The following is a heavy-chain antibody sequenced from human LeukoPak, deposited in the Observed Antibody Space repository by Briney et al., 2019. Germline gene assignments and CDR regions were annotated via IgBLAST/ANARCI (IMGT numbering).Heavy chain of an antibody. CDR1: GFSFPNYA. V-gene: IGHV3-23*01. CDR2: ISDSGRST. Sequence: GGSLRLSCAASGFSFPNYAMSWVRQTPGKGLECVSIISDSGRSTYYADSVKGRFTVSRDNSKNTLYLQMNSLRAEDTAVYFCARDPGAFPYFFDCWGQGTLVTVSS. D-gene: IGHD4/OR15-4a*01. CDR3: ARDPGAFPYFFDC. J-gene: IGHJ4*02.